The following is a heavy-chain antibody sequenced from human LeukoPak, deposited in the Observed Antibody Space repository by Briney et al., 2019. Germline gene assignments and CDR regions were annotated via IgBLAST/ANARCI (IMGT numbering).Heavy chain of an antibody. CDR3: ARGGPYNWNDKLVY. J-gene: IGHJ4*02. Sequence: GGSLGLSCAASGFTFSSYAMHWVGESPGKGLEYVSAISSNGGSTYYANSVKGRFTISRDNSKNTLYLQMGSLRAEDMAVYYCARGGPYNWNDKLVYWGQGTLVTVSS. D-gene: IGHD1-20*01. CDR1: GFTFSSYA. V-gene: IGHV3-64*01. CDR2: ISSNGGST.